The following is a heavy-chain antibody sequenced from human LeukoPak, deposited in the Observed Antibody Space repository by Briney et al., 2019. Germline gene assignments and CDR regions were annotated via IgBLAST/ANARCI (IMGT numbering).Heavy chain of an antibody. V-gene: IGHV3-23*01. CDR3: AKKSVGELSY. CDR2: ISGSGGST. D-gene: IGHD3-10*01. Sequence: LXWVSAISGSGGSTYYADSVKGRFTISRDNSKNTLYLQMNSLRAEDTAVYYCAKKSVGELSYWGQGTLVTVSS. J-gene: IGHJ4*02.